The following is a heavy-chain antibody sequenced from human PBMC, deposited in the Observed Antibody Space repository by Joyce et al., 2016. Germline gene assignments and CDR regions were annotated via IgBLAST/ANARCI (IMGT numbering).Heavy chain of an antibody. CDR1: GGPVSSPTQY. Sequence: QLQLQESGPGLVRPSETLSVTCTVSGGPVSSPTQYWGWIRQPPGKGLEWIGSLYYSGSYYHNPSLNSLFTISVDTSKNQFSLKLTSVTAADTSVYFCARRSQDDYWTGVRWYFDLWGRGTLVTVSS. D-gene: IGHD3/OR15-3a*01. CDR3: ARRSQDDYWTGVRWYFDL. J-gene: IGHJ2*01. V-gene: IGHV4-39*01. CDR2: LYYSGSY.